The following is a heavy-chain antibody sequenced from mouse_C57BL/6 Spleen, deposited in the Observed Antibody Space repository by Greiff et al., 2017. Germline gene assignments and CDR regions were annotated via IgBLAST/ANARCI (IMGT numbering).Heavy chain of an antibody. J-gene: IGHJ3*01. Sequence: VKVVESGAELVKPGASVKLSCKASGYTFTEYTIHWVKQRSGQGLEWIGWFYPGSGSIKYNEKFKDKATLTADKSSSPVYMELSRLTSEDSAVYFCARQGYGSSVAWFAYWGQGTLVTVSA. CDR1: GYTFTEYT. CDR2: FYPGSGSI. CDR3: ARQGYGSSVAWFAY. V-gene: IGHV1-62-2*01. D-gene: IGHD1-1*01.